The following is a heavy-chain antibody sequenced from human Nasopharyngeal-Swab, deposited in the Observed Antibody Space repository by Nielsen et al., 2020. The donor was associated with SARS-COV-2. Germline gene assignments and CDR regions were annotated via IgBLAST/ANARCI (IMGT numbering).Heavy chain of an antibody. CDR2: IIPIFGTA. CDR3: AREGVAGTVGFDY. J-gene: IGHJ4*02. CDR1: GGTFSSYA. V-gene: IGHV1-69*13. Sequence: SVKVSCKASGGTFSSYAISWVRQAPGQGLEWMGGIIPIFGTANYAQKFQGRVTITADESTSTAYMELRSLRSDDTAVYYCAREGVAGTVGFDYWGQGTLVTVSS. D-gene: IGHD6-19*01.